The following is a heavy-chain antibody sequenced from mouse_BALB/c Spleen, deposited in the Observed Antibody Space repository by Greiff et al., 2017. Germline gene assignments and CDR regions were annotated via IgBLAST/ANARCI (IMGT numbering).Heavy chain of an antibody. V-gene: IGHV1-80*01. CDR3: ARYGNYYSMDY. D-gene: IGHD2-1*01. Sequence: VKLMESGAELVRPGSSVKISCKASGYAFSSYWMNWVKQRPGQGLEWIGQIYPGDGDTNYNGKFKGKATLTADKSSSTAYMQLSSLTSEDSAVYFCARYGNYYSMDYWGQGTSVTVSS. CDR2: IYPGDGDT. CDR1: GYAFSSYW. J-gene: IGHJ4*01.